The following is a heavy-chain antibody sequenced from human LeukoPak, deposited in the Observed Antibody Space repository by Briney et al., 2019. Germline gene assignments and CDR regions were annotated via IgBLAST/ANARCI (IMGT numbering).Heavy chain of an antibody. V-gene: IGHV3-23*01. CDR3: AKTPKNQWEVIHFDH. J-gene: IGHJ4*02. CDR1: GVTFSSYV. Sequence: GGSLRLSCEASGVTFSSYVMSWVRQAPGKGLEWVSSISAGAFNTYYADSVKGRYTVSRDNSKNTLYLQMSSLRAEDTAVYYCAKTPKNQWEVIHFDHWGQGTLVTVSS. D-gene: IGHD1-26*01. CDR2: ISAGAFNT.